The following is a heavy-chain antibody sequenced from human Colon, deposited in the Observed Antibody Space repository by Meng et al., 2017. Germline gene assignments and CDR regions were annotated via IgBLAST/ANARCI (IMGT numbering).Heavy chain of an antibody. Sequence: QVQLQESGPGLVKPSGTLSLTCAVSGASISGDNWWSWVRQTPGKGLEWLGEIFHSGTSNYNPSLKSRVTISVDKSKNQFSLRLSSVTAADTAVYYCARRNSNNWFDPWGQGSWSPSPQ. D-gene: IGHD2/OR15-2a*01. V-gene: IGHV4-4*02. CDR3: ARRNSNNWFDP. J-gene: IGHJ5*02. CDR2: IFHSGTS. CDR1: GASISGDNW.